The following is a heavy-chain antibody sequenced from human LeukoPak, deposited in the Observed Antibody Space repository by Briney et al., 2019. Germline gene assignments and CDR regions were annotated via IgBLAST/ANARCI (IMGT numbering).Heavy chain of an antibody. CDR3: ERPKYYDSSGYYVVAYDI. D-gene: IGHD3-22*01. J-gene: IGHJ3*02. CDR1: GSSFTSYW. V-gene: IGHV5-51*01. CDR2: IYPGDSDT. Sequence: GESLQISCQGSGSSFTSYWIGWVRQLPGKGLEWMGIIYPGDSDTRYSPSFQGQVTISADKSISTAYLQWSSLKASETDMYYCERPKYYDSSGYYVVAYDIWGQGTMVTVSS.